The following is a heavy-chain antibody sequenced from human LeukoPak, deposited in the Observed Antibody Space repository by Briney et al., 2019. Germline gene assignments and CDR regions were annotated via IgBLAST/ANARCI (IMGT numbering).Heavy chain of an antibody. CDR1: GGSFSGYD. J-gene: IGHJ5*02. D-gene: IGHD6-25*01. CDR3: AKVLTAAGLDL. Sequence: SETLSLTCAVYGGSFSGYDWSWIRQPPGKGLEWIGEINHSGSANYNPSLKSRVTISVDTSKNQFSLKVSSVTAADTAFYYCAKVLTAAGLDLWGQGILVTVSS. V-gene: IGHV4-34*01. CDR2: INHSGSA.